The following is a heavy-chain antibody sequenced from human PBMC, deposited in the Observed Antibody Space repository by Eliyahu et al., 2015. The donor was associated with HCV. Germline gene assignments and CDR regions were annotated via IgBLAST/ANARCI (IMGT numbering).Heavy chain of an antibody. V-gene: IGHV3-53*01. J-gene: IGHJ4*02. CDR2: IYSDGST. Sequence: EVQLVESGGGLIQPGGSLRLSCAASGFTISSNYMXWVRQAPGKGLEWISVIYSDGSTYYADSVKGRFTISRDNSKNTLYLQMNSLRAEDTAVYYCARRVTSGNDIYFDYWGQGTLVTVSS. D-gene: IGHD2-21*02. CDR1: GFTISSNY. CDR3: ARRVTSGNDIYFDY.